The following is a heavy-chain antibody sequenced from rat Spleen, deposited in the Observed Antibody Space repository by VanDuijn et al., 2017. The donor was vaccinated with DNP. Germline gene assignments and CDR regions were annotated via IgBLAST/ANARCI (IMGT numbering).Heavy chain of an antibody. CDR3: ARLVGDYWYFDF. CDR1: GHSITSNY. D-gene: IGHD5-1*01. V-gene: IGHV3-1*01. CDR2: ISYSGRT. J-gene: IGHJ1*01. Sequence: EVQLQESGPGLVKPSQSLSLTCSVTGHSITSNYWGWIRKFPGNKMEWIGHISYSGRTTYNPSLKSRISITRDTSKNQFFLQLNSVTTEDTATYYCARLVGDYWYFDFWGPGTMVTVSS.